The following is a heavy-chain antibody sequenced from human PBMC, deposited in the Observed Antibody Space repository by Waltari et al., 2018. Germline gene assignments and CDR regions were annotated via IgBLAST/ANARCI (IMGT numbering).Heavy chain of an antibody. CDR3: ASMRLGELSFFDY. CDR1: GGSISSSSSY. D-gene: IGHD3-16*02. V-gene: IGHV4-39*01. J-gene: IGHJ4*02. CDR2: IYYSGGI. Sequence: QVQLQESGPGLVKPSETLSLTCTVSGGSISSSSSYCGWLRQPPGKGLEWSGGIYYSGGIYYSPSLKSRVTISGDTSKNHFSLKLSAVTAADTAVYYCASMRLGELSFFDYWGQGTLVTVSS.